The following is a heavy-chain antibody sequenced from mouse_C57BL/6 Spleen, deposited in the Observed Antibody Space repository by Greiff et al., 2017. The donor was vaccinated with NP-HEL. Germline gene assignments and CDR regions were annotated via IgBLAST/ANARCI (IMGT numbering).Heavy chain of an antibody. J-gene: IGHJ4*01. D-gene: IGHD1-1*01. V-gene: IGHV1-82*01. CDR2: IYPGVGDT. CDR1: GYAFSSSW. CDR3: ARRPTTVVAPYAMDY. Sequence: QVQLQQSGPELVKPGASVKISCKASGYAFSSSWMNWVKQRPGKGLEWIGRIYPGVGDTNYNGKFKGKATLTADKSSSTAYMQLSSLTSEDSAVYFCARRPTTVVAPYAMDYWGQGTSVTVSS.